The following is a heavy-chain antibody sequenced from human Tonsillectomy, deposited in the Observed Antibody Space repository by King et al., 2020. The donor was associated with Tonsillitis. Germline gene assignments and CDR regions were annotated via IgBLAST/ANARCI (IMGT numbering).Heavy chain of an antibody. D-gene: IGHD3-10*01. CDR2: IYYSGST. V-gene: IGHV4-30-4*01. CDR1: GGSISSGDYY. Sequence: VQLQESGPGLVKPSQTLSLTCTVSGGSISSGDYYWTWIRQPPGKGLEWIGYIYYSGSTSHNPPLKSRVTISMVTPKNQFPLTLSSVTAADTAVYYCASLSITMIRGVTDYWGQGTLVTVSS. CDR3: ASLSITMIRGVTDY. J-gene: IGHJ4*02.